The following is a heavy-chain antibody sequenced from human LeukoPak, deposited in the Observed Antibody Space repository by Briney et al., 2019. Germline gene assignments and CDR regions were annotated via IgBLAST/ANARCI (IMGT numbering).Heavy chain of an antibody. D-gene: IGHD5-12*01. V-gene: IGHV3-74*01. CDR2: INSDGGST. CDR3: AKSPSGGRYSGYHYFDY. Sequence: GGSLRLSCAASGFTFSSYWMHWVRQAPGKGLVWVSRINSDGGSTSYTDSVKGRFTISRDNAKNTLYLHMNSLRAEDTAVYYCAKSPSGGRYSGYHYFDYWGQGTLVTVSS. CDR1: GFTFSSYW. J-gene: IGHJ4*02.